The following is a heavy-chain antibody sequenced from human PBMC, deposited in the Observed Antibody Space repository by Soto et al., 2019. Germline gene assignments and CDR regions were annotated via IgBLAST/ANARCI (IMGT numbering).Heavy chain of an antibody. V-gene: IGHV4-30-2*01. CDR2: IYQSGST. D-gene: IGHD5-18*01. CDR3: ARELLFYYSDGSSWDDAFDI. J-gene: IGHJ3*02. CDR1: GGSLSSSAYS. Sequence: QMHLQESGSGLVKPSQTLSLTCAVSGGSLSSSAYSWSWIRQPPGKGLEWIGFIYQSGSTYYNPSLKSRVTMSLDRPKNQFSLKLSSVTAADTAVYYCARELLFYYSDGSSWDDAFDIWGQGTMVTVSS.